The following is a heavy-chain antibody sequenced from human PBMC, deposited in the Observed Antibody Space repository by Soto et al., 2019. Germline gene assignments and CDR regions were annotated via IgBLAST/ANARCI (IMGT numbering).Heavy chain of an antibody. D-gene: IGHD6-13*01. CDR1: RFTFINYW. J-gene: IGHJ3*02. CDR2: IKQDGSEK. V-gene: IGHV3-7*05. CDR3: ARVEFIPATGALGAFDI. Sequence: EVQLVESGGGLVQPGGSLRLSCAASRFTFINYWMSWVRQAPGKGLEWVANIKQDGSEKYYVDSVEGRFTISRDNAKKSLYLQMNSLRAEDTAVYYCARVEFIPATGALGAFDIWGQGARVTVSS.